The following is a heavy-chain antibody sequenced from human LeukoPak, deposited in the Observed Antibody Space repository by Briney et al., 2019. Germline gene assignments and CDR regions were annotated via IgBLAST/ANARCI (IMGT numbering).Heavy chain of an antibody. CDR1: GYTFTGYY. J-gene: IGHJ4*02. CDR2: INPNSGGT. V-gene: IGHV1-2*02. Sequence: GASVKLSCKASGYTFTGYYMHWVRQAPGQGLEWMGWINPNSGGTNYAQTIQGRVTMTRDTSISTAYMELSRLRSDDTAVYYCARGPSGDFWSGYLRGYFDYWGQGTLVTVSS. CDR3: ARGPSGDFWSGYLRGYFDY. D-gene: IGHD3-3*01.